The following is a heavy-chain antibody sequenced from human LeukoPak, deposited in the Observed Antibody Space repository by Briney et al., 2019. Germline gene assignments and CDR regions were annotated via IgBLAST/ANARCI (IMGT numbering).Heavy chain of an antibody. J-gene: IGHJ4*02. CDR3: ANLRHDSSGNFDY. Sequence: GASVKVSCKASGYTFTGYYMHWVRQAPGQGLEWMGWINPNSGGTNYAQKFQGRVTMTRDTSISTAYMELSRLRSDDTAVYYCANLRHDSSGNFDYWGQGTLVTVSS. CDR2: INPNSGGT. D-gene: IGHD3-22*01. V-gene: IGHV1-2*02. CDR1: GYTFTGYY.